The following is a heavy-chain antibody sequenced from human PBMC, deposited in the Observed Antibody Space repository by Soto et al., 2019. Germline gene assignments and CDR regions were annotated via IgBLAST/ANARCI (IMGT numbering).Heavy chain of an antibody. CDR1: GGTFSSYA. Sequence: SVKVSCKASGGTFSSYAISWVRQAPGQGLEWMGGIIPTFGTANYAQKFQGRVTITADESTSTAYMELSSLRSEDTAVYYCARDKEMTKSAEYFQHWGQGTLVTVPS. CDR2: IIPTFGTA. CDR3: ARDKEMTKSAEYFQH. V-gene: IGHV1-69*13. D-gene: IGHD4-17*01. J-gene: IGHJ1*01.